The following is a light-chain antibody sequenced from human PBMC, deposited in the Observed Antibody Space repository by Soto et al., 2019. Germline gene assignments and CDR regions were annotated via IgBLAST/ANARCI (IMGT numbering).Light chain of an antibody. J-gene: IGKJ1*01. CDR2: DVS. CDR3: QQRSNWPRT. Sequence: EIVMTQSPATLSVSPGERVTLSCRASQNIISNLAWYQQKPGQAPRLLIYDVSNRATGIPARFSGSGSGTDFTLTISSLEPEDFAVYYCQQRSNWPRTFGQGTKVDIK. V-gene: IGKV3-11*01. CDR1: QNIISN.